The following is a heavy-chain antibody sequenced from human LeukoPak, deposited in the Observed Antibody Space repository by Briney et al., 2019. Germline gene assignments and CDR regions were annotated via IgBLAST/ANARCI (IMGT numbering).Heavy chain of an antibody. J-gene: IGHJ4*02. CDR1: GFTFSDYY. CDR2: ISSSGSTT. V-gene: IGHV3-11*01. CDR3: ARAGTGTTVPL. D-gene: IGHD1-7*01. Sequence: GGSLRLSCLASGFTFSDYYMSWIRPAPGKGLEWVSYISSSGSTTYYAASMKGRFTISRDNTKNSLYLQMNSLRAEDTAMYYCARAGTGTTVPLWGQGTLVTVSS.